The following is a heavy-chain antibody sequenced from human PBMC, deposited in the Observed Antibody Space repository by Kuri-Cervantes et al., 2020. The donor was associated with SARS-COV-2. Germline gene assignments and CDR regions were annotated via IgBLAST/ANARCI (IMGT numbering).Heavy chain of an antibody. CDR2: IHHSGTT. D-gene: IGHD3-3*01. J-gene: IGHJ3*02. Sequence: SETLSLTCAVYGVSLSNHYWSWIRQSPGKGLEWIGEIHHSGTTNYNPSLKSRVTISLDTSKNQFSLKLKSMTAADTAVYYCARHTIFGAHDAFDIWGQGTMVTVSS. CDR1: GVSLSNHY. V-gene: IGHV4-34*01. CDR3: ARHTIFGAHDAFDI.